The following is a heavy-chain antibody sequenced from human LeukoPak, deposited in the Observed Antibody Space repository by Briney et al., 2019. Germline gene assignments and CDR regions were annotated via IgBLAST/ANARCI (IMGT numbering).Heavy chain of an antibody. D-gene: IGHD2-2*01. V-gene: IGHV3-23*01. J-gene: IGHJ6*03. CDR3: ATDIVVVPAAMHYYYYMDV. Sequence: GGSLRLSCAASGFTFSSYAMSWVRQAPGKGLEWVSAISGSGGSTYYADSVKGRFTISRDNSKNTLYLQMNSLRAEDTAVYYCATDIVVVPAAMHYYYYMDVWGKGTTVTVSS. CDR1: GFTFSSYA. CDR2: ISGSGGST.